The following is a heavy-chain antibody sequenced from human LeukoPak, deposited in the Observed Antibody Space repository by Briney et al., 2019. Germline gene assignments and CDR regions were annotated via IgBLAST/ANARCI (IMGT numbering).Heavy chain of an antibody. J-gene: IGHJ4*02. CDR2: IIGSGGTT. D-gene: IGHD5-18*01. V-gene: IGHV3-23*01. CDR1: GFTFSSYA. Sequence: GGSLRLSCTASGFTFSSYAMNWVRQAPGKGLEWVSIIIGSGGTTYYADSVKGRFTISRDNSKNTLYLQMNSLRAEDTAVYYCAKLGSKGGYSYGYVDYWGQGTLVTVSS. CDR3: AKLGSKGGYSYGYVDY.